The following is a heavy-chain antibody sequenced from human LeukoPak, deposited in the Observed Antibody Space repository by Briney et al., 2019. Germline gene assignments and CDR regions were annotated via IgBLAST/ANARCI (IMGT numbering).Heavy chain of an antibody. Sequence: ASVKVSCKASGYTFTAYDMHWVRQAPGQGPEWLGWINPNSVGTNYAQKFQGRVTMTRDTSITTGYMELSRLTSDDTAVYYCARGLYYYGSGRDWGQGTLVTVPS. J-gene: IGHJ4*02. D-gene: IGHD3-10*01. CDR3: ARGLYYYGSGRD. CDR1: GYTFTAYD. CDR2: INPNSVGT. V-gene: IGHV1-2*02.